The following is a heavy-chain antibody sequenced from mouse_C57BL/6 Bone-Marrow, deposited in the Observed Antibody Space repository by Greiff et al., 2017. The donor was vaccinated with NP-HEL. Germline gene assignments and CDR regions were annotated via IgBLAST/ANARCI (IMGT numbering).Heavy chain of an antibody. CDR1: GYTFTDYY. V-gene: IGHV1-77*01. CDR3: ARSIYYGNYDYFDY. D-gene: IGHD2-1*01. Sequence: VKLQQSGAELVKPGASVKISCKASGYTFTDYYINWVKQRPGPGLEWIGKIGPGSGSTYYNEKFKGKATLTADKSSSTAYMQLSSLTSEDSAVYFCARSIYYGNYDYFDYWGQGTTLTVSS. CDR2: IGPGSGST. J-gene: IGHJ2*01.